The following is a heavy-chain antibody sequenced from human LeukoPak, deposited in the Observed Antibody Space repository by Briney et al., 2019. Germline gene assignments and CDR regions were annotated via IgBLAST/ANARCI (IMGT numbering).Heavy chain of an antibody. Sequence: ASETLSLTCSGSNGSISTYYWSWIRQSPGKGLEWIGYISYGGATTYNPSLKRRVTISVDSPKNHFSLRLTSLTAADTALYYCARHGGTLDYFDSWGPGSLVTVSS. CDR3: ARHGGTLDYFDS. CDR1: NGSISTYY. V-gene: IGHV4-59*08. D-gene: IGHD1-26*01. J-gene: IGHJ4*02. CDR2: ISYGGAT.